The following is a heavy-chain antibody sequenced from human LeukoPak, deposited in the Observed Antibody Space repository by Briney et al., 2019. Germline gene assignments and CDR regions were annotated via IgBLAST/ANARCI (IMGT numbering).Heavy chain of an antibody. V-gene: IGHV3-21*01. Sequence: PGGSRRLSCAVSALSFSSFDMGWDRQVLGEWREWVSSIITIGRYIYYRDSVKGRFTISRDDAKNSLYLQMNSLRVEDTAVYYCARADCSGSTCYLRRSWFDPWGQGTLVTVSS. D-gene: IGHD2-2*01. J-gene: IGHJ5*02. CDR1: ALSFSSFD. CDR3: ARADCSGSTCYLRRSWFDP. CDR2: IITIGRYI.